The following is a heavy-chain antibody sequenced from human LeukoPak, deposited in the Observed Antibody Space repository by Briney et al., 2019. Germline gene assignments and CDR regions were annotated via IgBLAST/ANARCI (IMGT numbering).Heavy chain of an antibody. V-gene: IGHV3-48*02. CDR3: ARDHANCGGDCYSPPFDY. CDR2: ISRTRNTI. J-gene: IGHJ4*02. D-gene: IGHD2-21*02. CDR1: GFTFSDYR. Sequence: GGSLRLSCAASGFTFSDYRMNWVRQAPGKGLEWVSYISRTRNTIYYADSVKGRFTISRDNAKNSLYLQMNSLRDDDTAVYYCARDHANCGGDCYSPPFDYWGQGTLVTVSS.